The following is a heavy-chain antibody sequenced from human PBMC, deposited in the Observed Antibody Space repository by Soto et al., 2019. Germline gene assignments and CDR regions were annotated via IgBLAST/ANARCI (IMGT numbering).Heavy chain of an antibody. CDR1: GGTFSSYA. J-gene: IGHJ5*02. D-gene: IGHD3-22*01. CDR2: IIPIFGTA. CDR3: ARGYYDSSGYYGWFDP. Sequence: SVKVSCKASGGTFSSYAISWVRQAPGQGLEWMGGIIPIFGTANYAQKFQGRVTITADESTSTAYMELSSLRSEDTAVYYCARGYYDSSGYYGWFDPWGQGTLVTVSS. V-gene: IGHV1-69*13.